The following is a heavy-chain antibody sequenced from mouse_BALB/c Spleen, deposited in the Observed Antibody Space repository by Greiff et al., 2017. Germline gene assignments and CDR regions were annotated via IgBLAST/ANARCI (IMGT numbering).Heavy chain of an antibody. CDR3: ARITTATGFAY. J-gene: IGHJ3*01. D-gene: IGHD1-2*01. Sequence: DVMLVESGGGLVQPGGSRKLSCAASGFTFSSFGMHWVRQAPEKGLEWVAYISSGSSTIYYADTVKGRFTISRDNPKNTLFLQMTSLRSEDTAMYYCARITTATGFAYWGQGTLVTVSA. CDR2: ISSGSSTI. CDR1: GFTFSSFG. V-gene: IGHV5-17*02.